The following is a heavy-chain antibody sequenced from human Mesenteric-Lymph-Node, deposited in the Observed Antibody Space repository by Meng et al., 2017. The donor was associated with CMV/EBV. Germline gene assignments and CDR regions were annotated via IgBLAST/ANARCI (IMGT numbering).Heavy chain of an antibody. J-gene: IGHJ5*02. CDR1: GGPFCSYT. V-gene: IGHV1-69*02. CDR2: VIPIFGIA. CDR3: AGGIAAAGSRWFDP. Sequence: QVQRVEPGAEVENPGSVVHVPCKASGGPFCSYTTSWVRQGPGQGRGWMGRVIPIFGIANYGQKFQGRVTITADKSTSTADMELSSLRSEDTAVYYCAGGIAAAGSRWFDPWGQGTLVTVSS. D-gene: IGHD6-13*01.